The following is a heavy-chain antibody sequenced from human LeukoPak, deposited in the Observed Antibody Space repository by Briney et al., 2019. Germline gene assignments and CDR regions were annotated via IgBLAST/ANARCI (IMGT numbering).Heavy chain of an antibody. V-gene: IGHV3-23*01. Sequence: GGSLRLSCAASGFSLSDYAMTWVRQAPGEGLQWVSSGGGGSDTYYADSVKGRFTVSRDNSKNTLYLQMNSLRAEDTAVYYCVKDATPYNGIWDYFDHWGQGTPVTVSS. CDR1: GFSLSDYA. D-gene: IGHD5-24*01. CDR3: VKDATPYNGIWDYFDH. CDR2: GGGGSDT. J-gene: IGHJ4*02.